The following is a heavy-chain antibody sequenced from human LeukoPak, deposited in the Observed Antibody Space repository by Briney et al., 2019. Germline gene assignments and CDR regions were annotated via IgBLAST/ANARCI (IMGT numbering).Heavy chain of an antibody. Sequence: GESLQISCKGSGYSFTSYWIGWVRQLPGKGLEWMGIINPGDSDTKYSPSFQGQVIISADKSISTACLQWTSLKASDTAMYYRARREGSGLYRVDYWGQGTLVTVSS. CDR3: ARREGSGLYRVDY. CDR2: INPGDSDT. J-gene: IGHJ4*02. D-gene: IGHD6-19*01. CDR1: GYSFTSYW. V-gene: IGHV5-51*01.